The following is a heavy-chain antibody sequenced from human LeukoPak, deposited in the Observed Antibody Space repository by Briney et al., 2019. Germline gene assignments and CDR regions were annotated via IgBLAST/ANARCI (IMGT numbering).Heavy chain of an antibody. CDR3: ARRRYYDSSGYLE. V-gene: IGHV4-39*01. J-gene: IGHJ1*01. CDR2: IYYSGRT. Sequence: SETLSLTCTIFGDSVSRSDSYWDWIRQPPGKGLEWIGTIYYSGRTYYSPSLKSRITLSVDMSNNQFSLTLSSVTAADTALYFCARRRYYDSSGYLEWGQGTLVTVSS. D-gene: IGHD3-22*01. CDR1: GDSVSRSDSY.